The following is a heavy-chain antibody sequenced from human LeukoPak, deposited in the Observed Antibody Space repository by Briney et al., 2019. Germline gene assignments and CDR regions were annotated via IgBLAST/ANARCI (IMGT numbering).Heavy chain of an antibody. CDR2: IWYDGSNK. CDR1: GSTFSSYG. V-gene: IGHV3-33*06. CDR3: AKVSAYCSGGSCYGNFFDY. J-gene: IGHJ4*02. D-gene: IGHD2-15*01. Sequence: AGGSLRLSCAASGSTFSSYGMHWVRQAPGKGLEWVAVIWYDGSNKYYADSVKGRFTISRDNSKNTLYLQMNSLRAEDTAVYYCAKVSAYCSGGSCYGNFFDYWGQGTLVTVSS.